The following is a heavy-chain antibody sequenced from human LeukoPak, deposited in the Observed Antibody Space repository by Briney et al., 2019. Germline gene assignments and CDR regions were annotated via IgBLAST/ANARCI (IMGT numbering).Heavy chain of an antibody. J-gene: IGHJ6*02. CDR2: ISYSGST. D-gene: IGHD5-18*01. CDR3: ARHIQGRGMDV. Sequence: PSETLSLTCAVYGGSFSGYYWSWIRQPPGKGLECIGYISYSGSTNCNPSLKSRVTISVDTSKNQFFLKLSSVTAADTAVYYCARHIQGRGMDVWGQGTTVTVSS. CDR1: GGSFSGYY. V-gene: IGHV4-59*08.